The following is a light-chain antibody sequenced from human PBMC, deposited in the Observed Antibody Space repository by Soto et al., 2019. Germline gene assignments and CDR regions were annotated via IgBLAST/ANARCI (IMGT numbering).Light chain of an antibody. J-gene: IGLJ3*02. CDR2: GNN. CDR3: AAWDDSLNGPV. V-gene: IGLV1-44*01. Sequence: QSVLTQPPSASGTPGQRVTISCSGSSSNIGSNSVNWYKQLPGTAPKLLIYGNNHRPSGVPDRFSGSKSGTSASLAISGLQSEDEADYYCAAWDDSLNGPVFSGGTKLTVL. CDR1: SSNIGSNS.